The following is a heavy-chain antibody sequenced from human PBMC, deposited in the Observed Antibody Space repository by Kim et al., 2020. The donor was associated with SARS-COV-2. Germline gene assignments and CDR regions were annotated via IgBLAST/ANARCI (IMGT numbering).Heavy chain of an antibody. J-gene: IGHJ4*02. V-gene: IGHV4-31*03. CDR1: GGSIRSGGKF. D-gene: IGHD2-2*01. Sequence: SETLSLTCSVPGGSIRSGGKFWTWIRQHPAKGLEWIGYISYSGNSHYSPSLRSRVSISLQTSENQFSLELTSVTAADTAVYYCARGQPLDYWGQGILVTV. CDR2: ISYSGNS. CDR3: ARGQPLDY.